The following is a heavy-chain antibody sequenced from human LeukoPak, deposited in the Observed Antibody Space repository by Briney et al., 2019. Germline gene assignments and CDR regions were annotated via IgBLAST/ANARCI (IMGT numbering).Heavy chain of an antibody. Sequence: PSETLSLTCSVSGDSITSSYWSWIRQPPGKGLGWIGDIYYSGSTNYNPSLKSRVTISVDTSKNQFSLKLSSVTAADTAVYYCAREIRNWFDPWGQGTLVTVSS. CDR1: GDSITSSY. J-gene: IGHJ5*02. V-gene: IGHV4-59*12. CDR2: IYYSGST. D-gene: IGHD3-3*02. CDR3: AREIRNWFDP.